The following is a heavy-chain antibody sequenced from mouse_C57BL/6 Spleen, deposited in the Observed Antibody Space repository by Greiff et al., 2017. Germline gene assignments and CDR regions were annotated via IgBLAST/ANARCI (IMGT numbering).Heavy chain of an antibody. D-gene: IGHD2-3*01. Sequence: EVKLMESGPGLVKPSQSLSLTCSFTGYSITSGYYWNWIRQFPGNKLEWMGYISYDGSNNYNPSLKNRISITRDTSKNQFFLKLNSVTTEDTATYYCARRGYYDWFAYWGQGTLVTVSA. V-gene: IGHV3-6*01. CDR3: ARRGYYDWFAY. CDR2: ISYDGSN. CDR1: GYSITSGYY. J-gene: IGHJ3*01.